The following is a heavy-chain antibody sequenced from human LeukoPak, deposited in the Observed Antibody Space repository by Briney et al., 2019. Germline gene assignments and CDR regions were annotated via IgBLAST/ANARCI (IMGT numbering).Heavy chain of an antibody. D-gene: IGHD2-2*01. CDR3: AKPLAHCSSTSCYDHWFDP. J-gene: IGHJ5*02. CDR2: ISAYNGNT. V-gene: IGHV1-18*01. CDR1: GYTFTSYG. Sequence: ASVKVSCKASGYTFTSYGISWVRQAPGQGLEWMGWISAYNGNTNYAQKLQGRVTITTDESTSTAYMELSSLRSEDTAVYYCAKPLAHCSSTSCYDHWFDPWGQGTLVTVSS.